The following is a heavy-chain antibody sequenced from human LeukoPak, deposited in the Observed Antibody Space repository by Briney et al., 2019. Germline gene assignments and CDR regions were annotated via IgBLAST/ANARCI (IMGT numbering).Heavy chain of an antibody. CDR3: VKEGYSYGYVIWPSFDY. CDR2: ISSNGGST. Sequence: PGGSLRLSCSASGFTFSSYAMHWVRQAPGKGLEYVSAISSNGGSTYYADSVKGRFTISRDNSKNTLYLQMSSLRAEDTAVYYCVKEGYSYGYVIWPSFDYWGQGTLVTVSS. V-gene: IGHV3-64D*06. D-gene: IGHD5-18*01. CDR1: GFTFSSYA. J-gene: IGHJ4*02.